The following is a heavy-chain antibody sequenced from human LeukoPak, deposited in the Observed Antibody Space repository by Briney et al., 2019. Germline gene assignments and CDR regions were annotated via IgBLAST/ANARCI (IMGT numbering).Heavy chain of an antibody. J-gene: IGHJ4*02. Sequence: SETLSLTCSVSGGSVSSYYWSWIRQSPGKGLEWIGYIHNSGRTNHNPSLKSRVTGFVDTSKNQVSLRLSSVTAADTAVYYCARHGTISSESYFDYWGQGAMVTVSS. D-gene: IGHD1-14*01. CDR2: IHNSGRT. CDR3: ARHGTISSESYFDY. V-gene: IGHV4-59*08. CDR1: GGSVSSYY.